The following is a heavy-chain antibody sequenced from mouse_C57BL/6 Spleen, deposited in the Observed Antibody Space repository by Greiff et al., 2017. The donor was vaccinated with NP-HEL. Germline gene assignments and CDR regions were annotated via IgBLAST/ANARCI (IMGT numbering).Heavy chain of an antibody. CDR3: ARDTTGDAKED. CDR2: ISYSGST. CDR1: GYSITSGYD. D-gene: IGHD1-1*01. V-gene: IGHV3-1*01. J-gene: IGHJ4*01. Sequence: VQLQQSGPGMVKPSQSLSLTCTVTGYSITSGYDWHWIRHFPGNKLERMGDISYSGSTNYNPTLKSRTTITQDTTKNQFYLKMNTVTTEDTATYYCARDTTGDAKEDRGQGTTVTGAS.